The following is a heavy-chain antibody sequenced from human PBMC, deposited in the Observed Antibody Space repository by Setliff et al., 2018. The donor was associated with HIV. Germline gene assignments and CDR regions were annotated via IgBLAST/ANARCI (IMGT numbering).Heavy chain of an antibody. V-gene: IGHV4-59*11. CDR3: AREAYFFASGTYYFDS. CDR1: GGSISSHY. D-gene: IGHD3-10*01. J-gene: IGHJ4*02. CDR2: IHYSGST. Sequence: SETLSLTCTVSGGSISSHYWSWIRQPPGKGLEWIGSIHYSGSTNYNPSLNSRVTISVDTSKNQFSLKLSSVTAADTALYFCAREAYFFASGTYYFDSWGQGTLVTVSS.